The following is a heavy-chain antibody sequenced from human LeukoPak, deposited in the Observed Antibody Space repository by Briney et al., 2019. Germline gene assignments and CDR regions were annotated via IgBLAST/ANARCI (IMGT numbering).Heavy chain of an antibody. CDR1: GYTFTSYY. J-gene: IGHJ3*02. D-gene: IGHD6-13*01. CDR3: ARVPWAAAGTGGAFDI. CDR2: INPSGGST. Sequence: ASVKVSCEASGYTFTSYYMHWVRQAPGQGLEWMGIINPSGGSTSYAQKFQGRVTMTRDTSTSTVYMELSSLRSEDTAVYYCARVPWAAAGTGGAFDIWGQGTMVTVSS. V-gene: IGHV1-46*01.